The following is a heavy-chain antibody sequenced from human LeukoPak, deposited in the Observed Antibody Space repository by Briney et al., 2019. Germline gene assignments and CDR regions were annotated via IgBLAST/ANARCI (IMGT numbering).Heavy chain of an antibody. Sequence: GGSLRLSCAASGFIFSDYGMHWVRQAPGKGLEWVAVISYDGSNKYYADSVKGRFTISRDNSKNTLYLQMNSLRAEDTAVYYCASGGYSSSWYDSPLYWGQGTLVTVSS. J-gene: IGHJ4*02. CDR2: ISYDGSNK. CDR1: GFIFSDYG. D-gene: IGHD6-13*01. CDR3: ASGGYSSSWYDSPLY. V-gene: IGHV3-30*03.